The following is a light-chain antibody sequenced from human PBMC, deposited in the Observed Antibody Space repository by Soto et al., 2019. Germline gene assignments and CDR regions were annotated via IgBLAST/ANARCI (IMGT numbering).Light chain of an antibody. V-gene: IGLV1-40*01. CDR1: SSNIGAGYD. J-gene: IGLJ2*01. Sequence: QSVLTQPPSVSGAPGQRVTISCTGSSSNIGAGYDGHWYQQLPGTAPKLLIYGNSNRPSGVPDRFSGSKSGTSASLAITGLQAKDEAHYYCQSYDSSLSGPVVFGGGTKLTVL. CDR2: GNS. CDR3: QSYDSSLSGPVV.